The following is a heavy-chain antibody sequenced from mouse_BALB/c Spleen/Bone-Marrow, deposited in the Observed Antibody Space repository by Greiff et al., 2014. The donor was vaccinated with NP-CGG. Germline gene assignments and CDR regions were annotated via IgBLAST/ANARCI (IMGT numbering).Heavy chain of an antibody. J-gene: IGHJ4*01. D-gene: IGHD2-3*01. CDR1: GFTFSSYT. CDR3: TRDLYDGYSYYAMDY. Sequence: VQLKESGGGLVKPGESLKLSCAASGFTFSSYTMSWVRQTPEKRLEWVATITSVGVYTYYPDSVKGRFTISRDNAKNTLYLQMSSLKSEDTAMYYCTRDLYDGYSYYAMDYWGQGTSVTVSS. V-gene: IGHV5-6-4*01. CDR2: ITSVGVYT.